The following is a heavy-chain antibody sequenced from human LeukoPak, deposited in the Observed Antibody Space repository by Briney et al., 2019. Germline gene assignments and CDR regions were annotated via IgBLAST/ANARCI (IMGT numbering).Heavy chain of an antibody. Sequence: GGSLRPSCAASGFTFSDYYMSWIRQAPGKGLEWVSYISSSGSTIYYADSVKGRFTISRDNAKNSLYLQMNSLRAEDTAVYYCARDSSPSTLSDAFDIWGQGTMVTVSS. V-gene: IGHV3-11*04. CDR1: GFTFSDYY. J-gene: IGHJ3*02. D-gene: IGHD4-11*01. CDR3: ARDSSPSTLSDAFDI. CDR2: ISSSGSTI.